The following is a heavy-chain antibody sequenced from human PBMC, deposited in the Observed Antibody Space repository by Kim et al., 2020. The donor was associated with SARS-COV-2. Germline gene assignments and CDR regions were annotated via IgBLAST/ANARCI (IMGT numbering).Heavy chain of an antibody. CDR3: ARGDGSGSYYDYYFDY. Sequence: PPPKSRVTRSGDTSKNQFSLKVSSVTAADTAVYYCARGDGSGSYYDYYFDYWGQGTLVTVSS. D-gene: IGHD3-10*01. J-gene: IGHJ4*02. V-gene: IGHV4-59*09.